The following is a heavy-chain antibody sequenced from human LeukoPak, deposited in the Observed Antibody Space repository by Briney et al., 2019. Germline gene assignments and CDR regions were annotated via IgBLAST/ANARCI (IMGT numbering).Heavy chain of an antibody. CDR1: GFAFRSHG. V-gene: IGHV3-23*01. CDR2: IRGDGVTT. D-gene: IGHD1-7*01. J-gene: IGHJ4*02. Sequence: PGGTLRLSCAASGFAFRSHGMNWVRQAPGKGLEWVSGIRGDGVTTYYADSVKGRFTISRDNAKNSLYLQMNSLRAEDTAVYYCATQLELRIFDYWGQGTLVTVSS. CDR3: ATQLELRIFDY.